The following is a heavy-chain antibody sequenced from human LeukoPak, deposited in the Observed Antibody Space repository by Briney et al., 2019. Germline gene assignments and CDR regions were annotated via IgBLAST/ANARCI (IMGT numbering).Heavy chain of an antibody. CDR2: ISYDGSNK. CDR1: GFTFSSYA. CDR3: ARDSTPYYYDSSAPDY. D-gene: IGHD3-22*01. Sequence: PGGSLRLSCAASGFTFSSYAMHWVRQAPGKGLEWVAVISYDGSNKYYADSMKGRFTISRDNSKNTLYLQMNSLRAEDTAVYYCARDSTPYYYDSSAPDYWGQGTLVTVSS. V-gene: IGHV3-30-3*01. J-gene: IGHJ4*02.